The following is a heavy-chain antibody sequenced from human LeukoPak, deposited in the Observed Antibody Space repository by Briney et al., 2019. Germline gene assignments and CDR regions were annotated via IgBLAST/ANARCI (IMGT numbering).Heavy chain of an antibody. V-gene: IGHV3-30-3*01. CDR3: ARDPHSSGWLHFDY. CDR2: ISYDGSNK. Sequence: PGGSLRLSCAASGFTFSSYAMHWVRQAPGKGLEWVAVISYDGSNKYYADSVKGRFTISRDNSKNTLYLQMNSLRAEDTAVYYCARDPHSSGWLHFDYWGQGTLVTVSS. CDR1: GFTFSSYA. J-gene: IGHJ4*02. D-gene: IGHD6-19*01.